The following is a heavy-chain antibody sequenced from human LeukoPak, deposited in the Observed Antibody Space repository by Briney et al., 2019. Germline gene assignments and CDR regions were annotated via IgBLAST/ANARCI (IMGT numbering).Heavy chain of an antibody. V-gene: IGHV4-31*03. CDR1: GGSISSGGYY. CDR3: ARLRLGELSGWFDP. J-gene: IGHJ5*02. D-gene: IGHD3-16*02. CDR2: IYYSGST. Sequence: SETLSLTCTVSGGSISSGGYYWSWIRQHPGKGLEWIGYIYYSGSTYYNPSLKSRVTISVDTSKNQFSLKLSSVTAADTAVYYCARLRLGELSGWFDPWGQGTLVTVSS.